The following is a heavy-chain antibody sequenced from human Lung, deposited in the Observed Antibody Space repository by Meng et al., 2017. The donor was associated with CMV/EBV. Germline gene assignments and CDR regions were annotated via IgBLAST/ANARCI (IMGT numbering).Heavy chain of an antibody. D-gene: IGHD5-24*01. Sequence: GGSXRLXCAASGFTFSIYWMSWVRQAPGKGLEWVANIKQDGSEKYYVDSVEGRFTISRDNAKNSLYLQINSLRAEDAAIYYCARDLGDGSNYYYFDFWGHAXLVTVSS. CDR3: ARDLGDGSNYYYFDF. V-gene: IGHV3-7*01. J-gene: IGHJ4*01. CDR1: GFTFSIYW. CDR2: IKQDGSEK.